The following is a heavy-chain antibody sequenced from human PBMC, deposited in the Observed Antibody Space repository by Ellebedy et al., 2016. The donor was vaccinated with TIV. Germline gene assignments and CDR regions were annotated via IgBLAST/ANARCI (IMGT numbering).Heavy chain of an antibody. V-gene: IGHV3-11*04. CDR2: ISSSGSTI. D-gene: IGHD4-17*01. Sequence: PGGSLRLSCAASGFTFSDYSMNWIRQTPGKGLEWVSYISSSGSTIYYADSVKGRFTISRDNAKNSLYLQMDSLRAEDTAVYYCARAGTTTVKTVDYWGQGTLVTVSS. CDR1: GFTFSDYS. CDR3: ARAGTTTVKTVDY. J-gene: IGHJ4*02.